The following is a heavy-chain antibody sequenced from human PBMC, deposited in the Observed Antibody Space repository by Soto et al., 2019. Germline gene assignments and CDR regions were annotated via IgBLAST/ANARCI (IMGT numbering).Heavy chain of an antibody. J-gene: IGHJ4*02. CDR1: GFTFSNYA. Sequence: PGGSLRLSCAASGFTFSNYAMNWVRQAPGKGLEWVGRIKSKTDGGTTDYAAPVKGRFTISRDDSKNTLYLQMNSLKTEDTAVYYCTTDPVTMIVVVPSSGWGQGTLVTSPQ. V-gene: IGHV3-15*07. CDR2: IKSKTDGGTT. CDR3: TTDPVTMIVVVPSSG. D-gene: IGHD3-22*01.